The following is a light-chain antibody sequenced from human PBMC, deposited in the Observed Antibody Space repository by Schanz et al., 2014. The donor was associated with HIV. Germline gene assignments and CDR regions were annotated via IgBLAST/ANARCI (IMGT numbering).Light chain of an antibody. CDR3: QQYNNWPT. Sequence: EVVLTQSPGTLSLSPGGRATLSCRASQSVSSNFLAWYQQKPNQAPRLLIFGASNRAIGIPDRFSGSGSGTDFTLTISSLRSEDFASYYYQQYNNWPTFGQGTRVEV. CDR1: QSVSSNF. V-gene: IGKV3-20*01. CDR2: GAS. J-gene: IGKJ1*01.